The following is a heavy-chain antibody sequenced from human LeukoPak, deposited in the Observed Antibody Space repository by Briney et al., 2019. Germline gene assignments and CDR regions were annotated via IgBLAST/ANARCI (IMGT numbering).Heavy chain of an antibody. J-gene: IGHJ4*02. CDR2: INPNSGGT. CDR3: ASPLRDGYNLALGY. Sequence: ASVKVSCKASGYTFTGYYMHWVRQAPGQGLEWMGWINPNSGGTNYAQKFQGGVTMTRDTPIGTAYMELSRLRSDDTAVYYCASPLRDGYNLALGYWGQGTLVTVSS. D-gene: IGHD5-24*01. CDR1: GYTFTGYY. V-gene: IGHV1-2*02.